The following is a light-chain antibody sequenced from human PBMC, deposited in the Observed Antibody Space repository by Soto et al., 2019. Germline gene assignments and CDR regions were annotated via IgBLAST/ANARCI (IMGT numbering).Light chain of an antibody. V-gene: IGKV3-11*01. CDR2: DAS. J-gene: IGKJ1*01. Sequence: IVLTQSPATLSLSPGERATLSCRASQSLGTYLVWYQQKPGQAPRLLIYDASKRATGIPARFSGSGSGTDFTLTISSREPEDFAVYYCQQRSDWPRAFGQGTKVEIK. CDR3: QQRSDWPRA. CDR1: QSLGTY.